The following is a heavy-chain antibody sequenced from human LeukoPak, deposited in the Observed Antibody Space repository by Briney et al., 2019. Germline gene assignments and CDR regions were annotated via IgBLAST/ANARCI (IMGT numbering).Heavy chain of an antibody. CDR3: ANEIRPNDY. CDR1: GFGFSSHA. D-gene: IGHD4-17*01. CDR2: ISISGDDT. J-gene: IGHJ4*02. V-gene: IGHV3-23*01. Sequence: GGSLRLSCATSGFGFSSHAMTWVRQAPGKGLEWLSAISISGDDTCYADSVKGRFTISRDNSKNTLYLQMNSLSADDTAMYYCANEIRPNDYWGQGTLVTVSS.